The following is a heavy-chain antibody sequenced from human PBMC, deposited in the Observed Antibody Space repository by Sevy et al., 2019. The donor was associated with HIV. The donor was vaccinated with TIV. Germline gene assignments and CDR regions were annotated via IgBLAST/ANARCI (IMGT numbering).Heavy chain of an antibody. CDR3: AIAVGAKNNWFDP. CDR1: GYSFTSYW. V-gene: IGHV5-51*01. D-gene: IGHD1-26*01. J-gene: IGHJ5*02. Sequence: GESLKISCKGSGYSFTSYWIGWVRQMPGKGLEWMGIIYPGDSDTRYSQSFQGQVTISADKSISTAYLQWSSLKASDTAMYYCAIAVGAKNNWFDPWGQGTLVTVSS. CDR2: IYPGDSDT.